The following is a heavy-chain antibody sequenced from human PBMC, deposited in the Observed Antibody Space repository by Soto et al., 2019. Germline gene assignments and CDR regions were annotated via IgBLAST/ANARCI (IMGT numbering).Heavy chain of an antibody. D-gene: IGHD3-3*01. CDR3: ARGGWGSLEHYYYHCGMDV. Sequence: QVQLVQSGAEVKKPGASVKVSCKASGYTFTSYGISWVRQAPGRGLEWMGWISAYNGNTNYAQKLQGRVTMTTDPSTSTAYMELRSLRADDTAVYYCARGGWGSLEHYYYHCGMDVWGQGTTVTVSS. V-gene: IGHV1-18*01. CDR2: ISAYNGNT. CDR1: GYTFTSYG. J-gene: IGHJ6*02.